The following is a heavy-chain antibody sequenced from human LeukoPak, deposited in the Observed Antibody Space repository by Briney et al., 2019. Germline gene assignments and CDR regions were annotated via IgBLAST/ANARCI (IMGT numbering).Heavy chain of an antibody. CDR2: IYTSGST. Sequence: SETLSLTCTVSGGSISSYYWSWIRQPAGKGLEWIGRIYTSGSTNYNPSLKSRVTMSVDTSKNQFSLKLSSVTAADTAVYYCARDHPEYCSSTSRYFYGYYYYMDVWGKGTTVTVSS. J-gene: IGHJ6*03. V-gene: IGHV4-4*07. CDR1: GGSISSYY. CDR3: ARDHPEYCSSTSRYFYGYYYYMDV. D-gene: IGHD2-2*01.